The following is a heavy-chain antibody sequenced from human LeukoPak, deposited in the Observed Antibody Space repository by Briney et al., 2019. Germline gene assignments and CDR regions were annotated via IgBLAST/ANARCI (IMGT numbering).Heavy chain of an antibody. CDR1: GYTFTSYY. Sequence: ASVKVSCKASGYTFTSYYMHWVRQAPGQGLEWMGIINPSGGSTSYAQKFQGRITMTRDTSTSTVYMELSSLRPEDTALYHCAKGRLLVPTAMQGLDYWGQGTLVTVSS. CDR2: INPSGGST. CDR3: AKGRLLVPTAMQGLDY. D-gene: IGHD2-2*01. V-gene: IGHV1-46*01. J-gene: IGHJ4*02.